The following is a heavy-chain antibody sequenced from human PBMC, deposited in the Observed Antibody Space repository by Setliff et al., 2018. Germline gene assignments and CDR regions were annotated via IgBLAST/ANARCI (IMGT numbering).Heavy chain of an antibody. D-gene: IGHD5-12*01. CDR1: GGSLSADYY. Sequence: SETLSLTCTVSGGSLSADYYWSWIRQPAGKGLEWIGHVHPDGSTNYNPSLYSRLIISVDTSKNQFSLKLTSVTAADTAVYYCARHLSYSGETMDVWGKGTTVTVSS. V-gene: IGHV4-61*09. J-gene: IGHJ6*03. CDR3: ARHLSYSGETMDV. CDR2: VHPDGST.